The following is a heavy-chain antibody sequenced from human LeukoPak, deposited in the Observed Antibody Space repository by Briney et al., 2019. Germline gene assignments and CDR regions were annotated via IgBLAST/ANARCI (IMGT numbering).Heavy chain of an antibody. D-gene: IGHD3-10*01. CDR3: ARAKRGKYYYGSGSYYYFDY. CDR1: GFTFSSYW. Sequence: GGSLRLSCAASGFTFSSYWMHWVRQALGKGLVWVSRINSDGSSTSYADSVKGRFTISRDNAKNTLYLQMNSLRAEDTAVYYCARAKRGKYYYGSGSYYYFDYWGQGTLVTVSS. J-gene: IGHJ4*02. V-gene: IGHV3-74*01. CDR2: INSDGSST.